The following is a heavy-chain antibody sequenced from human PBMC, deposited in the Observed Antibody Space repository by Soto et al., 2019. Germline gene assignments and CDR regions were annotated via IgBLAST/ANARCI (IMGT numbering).Heavy chain of an antibody. CDR1: GFTFSSYG. CDR3: AGLAVIKARVIWVSYYSGRDV. D-gene: IGHD2-21*01. Sequence: GGSPRLSCAASGFTFSSYGMHWVRQAPGKGLEWVAVIWYDGSNKYYADSVKGRFTISRDNSKNTLHLQMNSLRAEDTAVYYCAGLAVIKARVIWVSYYSGRDVGGKGTRFT. V-gene: IGHV3-33*01. J-gene: IGHJ6*04. CDR2: IWYDGSNK.